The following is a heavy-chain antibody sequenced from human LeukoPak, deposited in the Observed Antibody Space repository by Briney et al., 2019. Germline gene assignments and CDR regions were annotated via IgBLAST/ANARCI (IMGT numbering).Heavy chain of an antibody. CDR1: GGSISSSNW. CDR3: ARDGGEYCSSTSCYTTMGFDP. J-gene: IGHJ5*02. Sequence: SGTLSLTCAVSGGSISSSNWWSWVRQPPGKGLEWIGEIYHSGSTNYNPSLKSRVTISVDTSKNQFSLELSSVTAADTAVYYCARDGGEYCSSTSCYTTMGFDPWGQGTLVTVSS. CDR2: IYHSGST. D-gene: IGHD2-2*02. V-gene: IGHV4-4*02.